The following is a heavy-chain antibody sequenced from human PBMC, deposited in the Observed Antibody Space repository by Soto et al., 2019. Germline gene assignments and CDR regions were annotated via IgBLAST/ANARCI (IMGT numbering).Heavy chain of an antibody. V-gene: IGHV3-23*01. CDR3: AKLRDFVVLPAGILDY. D-gene: IGHD2-8*01. CDR2: ISGGGDTT. J-gene: IGHJ4*02. CDR1: GFTFSSYS. Sequence: GGSLRLSCAASGFTFSSYSMNWVRQAPGKGLEWVSYISGGGDTTYYTPSVKGRFTISRDDFGNTLYLQMNSLRTEDTAIFYCAKLRDFVVLPAGILDYWGPGTLVTVSS.